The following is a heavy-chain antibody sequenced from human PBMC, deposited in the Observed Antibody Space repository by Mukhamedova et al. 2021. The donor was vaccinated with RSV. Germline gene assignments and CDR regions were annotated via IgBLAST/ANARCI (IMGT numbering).Heavy chain of an antibody. CDR2: GNT. V-gene: IGHV1-46*01. CDR3: ARGIRAYCSATSCQSY. D-gene: IGHD2-2*01. J-gene: IGHJ4*02. Sequence: GNTTYAPKFQGRITMTRDTSTSTVYMEVSSLKSSDTAVYYCARGIRAYCSATSCQSYWGQGTLVTVSS.